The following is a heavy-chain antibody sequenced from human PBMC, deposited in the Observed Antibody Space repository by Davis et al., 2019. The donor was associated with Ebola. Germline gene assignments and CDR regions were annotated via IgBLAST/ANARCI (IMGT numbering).Heavy chain of an antibody. CDR3: AGDLGPYGIAVAGESFGMDV. Sequence: GGSLRLSCAASGFTFSSYWMSWVRQAPGKGLEWVAVISYDGSNKYYADAVKGRFTISRDNSKNTLYLQMNSLRDEDTAVYYCAGDLGPYGIAVAGESFGMDVWGIGTTVTVSS. CDR1: GFTFSSYW. J-gene: IGHJ6*04. CDR2: ISYDGSNK. D-gene: IGHD6-13*01. V-gene: IGHV3-30-3*01.